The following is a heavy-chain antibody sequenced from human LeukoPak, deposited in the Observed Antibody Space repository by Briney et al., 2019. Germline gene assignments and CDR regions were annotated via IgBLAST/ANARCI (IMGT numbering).Heavy chain of an antibody. Sequence: GESLKISCAASGFMFSGDAMNWVRQAPGKGLEWVSTISFSGFRTYYADSVEGRFTISRDNSKNTVYLQMSGLRAEDTAVYYCARVTEYCSGGSCYTGDHWGQGTLVTVSS. CDR1: GFMFSGDA. CDR2: ISFSGFRT. CDR3: ARVTEYCSGGSCYTGDH. D-gene: IGHD2-15*01. V-gene: IGHV3-23*01. J-gene: IGHJ4*02.